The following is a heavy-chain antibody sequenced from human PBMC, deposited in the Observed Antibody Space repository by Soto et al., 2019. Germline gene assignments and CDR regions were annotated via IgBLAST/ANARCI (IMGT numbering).Heavy chain of an antibody. Sequence: EEQLVESGGGFVKPGGSLRLSCAASGFTFSNAWMSWVRQAPGNGLAWVGRIKSKNDGGTTDYAAPVKGRFTISRDDSRNTLYLQMNSLKIEDTAVYYCTTDPRRPVTHPFDYWGQGTLVTVSS. CDR2: IKSKNDGGTT. CDR3: TTDPRRPVTHPFDY. J-gene: IGHJ4*02. CDR1: GFTFSNAW. D-gene: IGHD4-17*01. V-gene: IGHV3-15*01.